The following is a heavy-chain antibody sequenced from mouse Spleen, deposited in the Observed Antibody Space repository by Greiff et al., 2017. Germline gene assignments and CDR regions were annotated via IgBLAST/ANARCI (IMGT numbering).Heavy chain of an antibody. J-gene: IGHJ4*01. CDR3: ARGPITTRTMDY. D-gene: IGHD1-1*01. Sequence: QVQLQQSGAELVKPGASVKISCKASGYAFSSYWMNWVKQRPGKGLEWIGQIYPGDGDTNYNGKFKGKATLTADKSSSTAYMQLSSLTSEDSAVYFCARGPITTRTMDYWGQGTSVTVSS. V-gene: IGHV1-80*01. CDR2: IYPGDGDT. CDR1: GYAFSSYW.